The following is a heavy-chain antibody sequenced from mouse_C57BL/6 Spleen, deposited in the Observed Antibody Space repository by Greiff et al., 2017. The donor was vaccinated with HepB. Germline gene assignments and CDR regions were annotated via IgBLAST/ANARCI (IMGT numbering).Heavy chain of an antibody. CDR2: ISDGGSYT. Sequence: EVKLVESGGGLVKPGGSLKLSCAASGFTFSSYAMSWVRQPPEKRLEWVATISDGGSYTYYPDNVKGRFTISRDNAKNNLYLQMSHLKSEDTAMYYCARENDYDPGVFDYWGQGTTLTVSS. CDR1: GFTFSSYA. J-gene: IGHJ2*01. V-gene: IGHV5-4*01. CDR3: ARENDYDPGVFDY. D-gene: IGHD2-4*01.